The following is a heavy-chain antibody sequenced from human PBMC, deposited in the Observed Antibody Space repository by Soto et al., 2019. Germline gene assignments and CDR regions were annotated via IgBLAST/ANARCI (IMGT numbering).Heavy chain of an antibody. Sequence: EVQLLESGGGLVQPGGSLRLSCAASGFTFSSYAMSWVRQAPGKGLEWVSAISGSGGSTYYADSVKGRFTISRDNSKNTLYLQMNSLRAEDTAVYYCAANCSSTSCYGMDVWGQGTTATVSS. CDR2: ISGSGGST. CDR1: GFTFSSYA. V-gene: IGHV3-23*01. CDR3: AANCSSTSCYGMDV. J-gene: IGHJ6*02. D-gene: IGHD2-2*01.